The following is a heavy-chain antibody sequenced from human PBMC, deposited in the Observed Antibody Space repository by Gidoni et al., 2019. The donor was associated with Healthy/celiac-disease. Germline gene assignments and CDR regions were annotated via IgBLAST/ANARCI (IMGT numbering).Heavy chain of an antibody. CDR1: GFTFDDYP. Sequence: EVQLVESGGDVVQPGGSLRLSCAASGFTFDDYPMHWVRQAPGKGLEWVSLISWDGGSTYYADSVTGRFTNSRDNSKNSLYLQMNSLRTEDTALYYCAKGGHKWLPDYWGQGTLVTVSS. D-gene: IGHD5-12*01. J-gene: IGHJ4*02. CDR3: AKGGHKWLPDY. V-gene: IGHV3-43*01. CDR2: ISWDGGST.